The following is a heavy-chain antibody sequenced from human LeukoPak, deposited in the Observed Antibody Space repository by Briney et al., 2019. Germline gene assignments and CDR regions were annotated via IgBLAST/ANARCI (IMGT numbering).Heavy chain of an antibody. CDR3: ARHCTSKADYFDY. CDR2: IYYSGST. V-gene: IGHV4-59*08. D-gene: IGHD2-2*01. J-gene: IGHJ4*02. CDR1: GGSINSYY. Sequence: SETLSLTCTVSGGSINSYYWSWIRQPPGKGLEWIGYIYYSGSTDYSPSLKSRVTISVDTSKNQFSLRLSSVTAADTAVYYCARHCTSKADYFDYWGQGTLVTVSS.